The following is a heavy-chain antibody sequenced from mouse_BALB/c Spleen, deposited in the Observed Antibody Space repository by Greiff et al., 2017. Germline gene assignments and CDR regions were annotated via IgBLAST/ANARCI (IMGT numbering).Heavy chain of an antibody. Sequence: QVQLQQSGAELVKPGASVKLSCKASGYTFTSYYMYWVKQRPGQGLEWIGEINPSNGGTNFNEKFKSKATLTVDKSSSTAYMQLSSLTSEDSAVYYCTRDSSGYFDYWGQGTTLTVSS. J-gene: IGHJ2*01. D-gene: IGHD3-2*01. V-gene: IGHV1S81*02. CDR3: TRDSSGYFDY. CDR1: GYTFTSYY. CDR2: INPSNGGT.